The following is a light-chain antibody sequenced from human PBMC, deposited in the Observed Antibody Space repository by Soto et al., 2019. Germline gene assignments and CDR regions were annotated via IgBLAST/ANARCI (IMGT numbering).Light chain of an antibody. CDR1: QDINNF. CDR3: QQYETLPYT. V-gene: IGKV1-33*01. CDR2: HTS. Sequence: EIQMTQSPSSLPASVGDRVTIACQASQDINNFLNWYQQKPGEAPKLLIFHTSNLEAGVPSRFSGSGSGTSFTPTITSLQPEDFATYYCQQYETLPYTFAPGTKVDIK. J-gene: IGKJ2*01.